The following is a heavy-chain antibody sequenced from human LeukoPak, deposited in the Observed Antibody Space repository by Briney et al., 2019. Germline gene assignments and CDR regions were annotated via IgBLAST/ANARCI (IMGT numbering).Heavy chain of an antibody. CDR1: GYSISSGYY. CDR3: ARDTRQQLVAFDI. V-gene: IGHV4-38-2*02. Sequence: SETLSLTCTVSGYSISSGYYWGWIRQPPGKGLEWIGSIYHSGSTYYNPSLKSRVTISVDTSKNQFSLKLSSVTAAGTAVYYCARDTRQQLVAFDIWGQGTMVTVSS. D-gene: IGHD6-13*01. J-gene: IGHJ3*02. CDR2: IYHSGST.